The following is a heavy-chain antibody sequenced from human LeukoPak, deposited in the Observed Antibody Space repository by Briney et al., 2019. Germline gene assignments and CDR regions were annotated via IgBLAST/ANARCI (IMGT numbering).Heavy chain of an antibody. CDR1: GYSFTSYW. V-gene: IGHV5-51*01. CDR3: ARQQYDYVWGSYRFNWFDP. CDR2: IYPGDSDT. Sequence: GESLKISCKGSGYSFTSYWIGWVRPMPGKGLEWMGIIYPGDSDTRYSPSFQGQVTISADKSISTAYLQWSSLKASDTAMYYCARQQYDYVWGSYRFNWFDPWGQGTLVTVSS. D-gene: IGHD3-16*02. J-gene: IGHJ5*02.